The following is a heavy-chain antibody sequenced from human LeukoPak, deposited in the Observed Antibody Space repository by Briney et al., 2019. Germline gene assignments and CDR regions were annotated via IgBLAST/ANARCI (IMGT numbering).Heavy chain of an antibody. CDR1: GGSISSSSYY. CDR2: IYYSGST. J-gene: IGHJ3*02. Sequence: PSETLSLTCTVSGGSISSSSYYWGWIRQPPGKGLEWIGSIYYSGSTYYNPSLKSRVTISVDTSKNQFSLKLSSVTAADTPGYFCARRLLLPPSAFDIWGQGTMVTVSS. D-gene: IGHD3-3*01. V-gene: IGHV4-39*01. CDR3: ARRLLLPPSAFDI.